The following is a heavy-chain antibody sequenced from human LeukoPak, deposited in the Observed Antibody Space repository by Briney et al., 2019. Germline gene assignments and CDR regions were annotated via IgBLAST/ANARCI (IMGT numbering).Heavy chain of an antibody. CDR2: ISYDGSNK. D-gene: IGHD4-17*01. V-gene: IGHV3-30*18. Sequence: GGSLRLSCAASGFAFSSYGMHWVRQAPGKGLEWVAVISYDGSNKYYADSVKGRFTISRDNSKNTLYLQMNSLRAEDTAVYYCAKDRDYGDYVYFDLWGRGTLVTVSS. CDR3: AKDRDYGDYVYFDL. J-gene: IGHJ2*01. CDR1: GFAFSSYG.